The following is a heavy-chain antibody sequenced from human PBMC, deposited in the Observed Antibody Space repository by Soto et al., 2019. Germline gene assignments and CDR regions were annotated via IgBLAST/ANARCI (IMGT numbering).Heavy chain of an antibody. CDR2: IYYSGST. V-gene: IGHV4-31*03. CDR3: ARSGYSYGPNPLLY. J-gene: IGHJ4*02. Sequence: QVQLQESGPGLVKPSQTLSLTCTVSGGSISSGGYYWSWIRQHPGKGLEWIGYIYYSGSTYYNLSLKSRVTISVATSKNQFSLKLSSVTAADTAVYYCARSGYSYGPNPLLYWGQGTLVTVSS. CDR1: GGSISSGGYY. D-gene: IGHD5-18*01.